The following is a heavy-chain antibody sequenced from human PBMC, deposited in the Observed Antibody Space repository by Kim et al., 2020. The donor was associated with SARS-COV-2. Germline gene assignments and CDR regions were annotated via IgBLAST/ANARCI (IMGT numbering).Heavy chain of an antibody. Sequence: SETLSLTCAVSGGSISSSNWWSWVRQPPGKWLEWIGEIYHSGSTNYNPSLKSRVTISVDKSKNQFSLKLSSVTAADTAVYYCARVRAAAGTVDYWGQGTLVTVSS. D-gene: IGHD6-13*01. CDR1: GGSISSSNW. V-gene: IGHV4-4*02. CDR2: IYHSGST. J-gene: IGHJ4*02. CDR3: ARVRAAAGTVDY.